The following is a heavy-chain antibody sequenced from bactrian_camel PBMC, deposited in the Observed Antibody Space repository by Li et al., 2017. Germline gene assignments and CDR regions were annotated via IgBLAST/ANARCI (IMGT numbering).Heavy chain of an antibody. J-gene: IGHJ6*01. V-gene: IGHV3S40*01. D-gene: IGHD2*01. CDR3: ATLSGRA. CDR2: INSAGVST. CDR1: GFTFSTYD. Sequence: DVQLVESGGGSVQAGGSLKLSCAASGFTFSTYDMSWVRQAPGKGLEWVGGINSAGVSTHYAESVKGRFTISRDNAKTTLYLQMNSLRVDDTAMYYCATLSGRAWGQGTQVTVS.